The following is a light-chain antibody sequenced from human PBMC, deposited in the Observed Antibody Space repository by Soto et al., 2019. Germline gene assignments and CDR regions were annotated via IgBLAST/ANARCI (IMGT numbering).Light chain of an antibody. V-gene: IGLV2-14*01. CDR2: EVS. J-gene: IGLJ3*02. CDR3: STYTTTSTVE. Sequence: QSALTQPASVSGSPVQSITISCTASSSDVGDYNYVSWYQQHPGRVPKLIIYEVSNRPSGISNRFSGSKSGNTASLTISGLHADDEANYFCSTYTTTSTVEFGGGTKLTVL. CDR1: SSDVGDYNY.